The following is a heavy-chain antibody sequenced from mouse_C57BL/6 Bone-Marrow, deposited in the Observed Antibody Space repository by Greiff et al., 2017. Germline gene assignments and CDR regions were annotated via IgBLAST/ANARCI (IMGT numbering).Heavy chain of an antibody. CDR1: GYSFTSYW. CDR3: ARRGTTVVLDY. V-gene: IGHV1-69*01. Sequence: QVQLQQPGAELVMPGASVKLSCKASGYSFTSYWMHWVKQRPGQGLEWIGEIDPPDSYTNYNQKFKGKSTLTVDQSSSTAYMQLSSLTSEDSAVYYSARRGTTVVLDYWGQGTTLTVSS. CDR2: IDPPDSYT. J-gene: IGHJ2*01. D-gene: IGHD1-1*01.